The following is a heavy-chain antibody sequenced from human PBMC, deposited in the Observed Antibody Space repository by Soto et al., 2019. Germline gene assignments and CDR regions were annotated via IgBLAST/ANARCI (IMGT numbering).Heavy chain of an antibody. CDR3: AVMITFGGVSDY. D-gene: IGHD3-16*01. CDR1: GGTFSSYA. CDR2: IIPIFGTA. V-gene: IGHV1-69*01. J-gene: IGHJ4*02. Sequence: QVQLVQSGAEVKKPGSSVKVSRKASGGTFSSYAISWVRQAPGQGLEWMGGIIPIFGTANYAQKFQGRVTITADESTSTAYMELSSLRSEETAVYYCAVMITFGGVSDYWGQGTLVTVSS.